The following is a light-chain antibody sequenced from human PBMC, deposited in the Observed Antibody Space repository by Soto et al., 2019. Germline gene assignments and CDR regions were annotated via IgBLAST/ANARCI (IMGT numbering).Light chain of an antibody. J-gene: IGLJ2*01. CDR1: TGTVTTGHA. CDR3: LLSYGGARV. Sequence: QAVVTQEPSLTVSPGGTVTLTCGSITGTVTTGHAPYWFQQKPGQAPRTLIYETTNRHSWTPARFSGSLLGGKAALTRSGAEPEDEAEYYCLLSYGGARVFGGGTQLTVL. CDR2: ETT. V-gene: IGLV7-46*01.